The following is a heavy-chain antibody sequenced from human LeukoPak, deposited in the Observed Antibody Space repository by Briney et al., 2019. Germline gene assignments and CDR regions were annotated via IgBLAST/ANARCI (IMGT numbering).Heavy chain of an antibody. V-gene: IGHV3-64*01. CDR3: ARDGVTKGGYYFYFDY. CDR1: GFTFSSYA. D-gene: IGHD3-22*01. J-gene: IGHJ4*02. Sequence: GGSLRLSCAASGFTFSSYAMHWVRQAPGKGLEYVSAISSNGGSTYYANSVKGRFTISRDNSKNTLYLQMGSLRAEDMAVYYCARDGVTKGGYYFYFDYWGQGTLVTVSS. CDR2: ISSNGGST.